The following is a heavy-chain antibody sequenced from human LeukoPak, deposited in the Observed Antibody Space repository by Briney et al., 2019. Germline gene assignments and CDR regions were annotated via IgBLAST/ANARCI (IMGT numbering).Heavy chain of an antibody. D-gene: IGHD3-22*01. V-gene: IGHV3-23*01. Sequence: GGSLRLSCAASGFTFSSYGMSWVRQAPGKGLEWVSAIKGRFTISRDNSKNTLYLQMNSLRAEDTAVYYCAKDRGYYYDSSGYPYFDYWGQGTLVTVSS. J-gene: IGHJ4*02. CDR1: GFTFSSYG. CDR2: I. CDR3: AKDRGYYYDSSGYPYFDY.